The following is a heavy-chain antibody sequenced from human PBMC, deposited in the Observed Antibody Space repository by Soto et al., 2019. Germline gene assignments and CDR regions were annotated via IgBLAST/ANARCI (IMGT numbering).Heavy chain of an antibody. CDR3: ARVGFHCSGGRCYGNWFDP. J-gene: IGHJ5*02. CDR1: GGSISSYY. Sequence: PSETLSLTCTVSGGSISSYYWSWIRQPPGKGLEWIGYIYYSGSTNYNPSLKSRVTISVDTSKNQFSLKLSSVTAADTAVYYCARVGFHCSGGRCYGNWFDPWGQGNLVTFSS. V-gene: IGHV4-59*01. D-gene: IGHD2-15*01. CDR2: IYYSGST.